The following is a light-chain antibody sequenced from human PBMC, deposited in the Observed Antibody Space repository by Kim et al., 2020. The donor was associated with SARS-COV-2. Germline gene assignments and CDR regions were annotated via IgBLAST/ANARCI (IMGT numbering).Light chain of an antibody. CDR1: QRVSSS. J-gene: IGKJ4*01. V-gene: IGKV3-20*01. Sequence: PGERATLSCRASQRVSSSLAWYQQRPGQPPRLLIYGASTRATGIPDRFSGSGSGTDFILTISRLEPEDFAIYYCQQYADSSLSFGGGTKVDI. CDR3: QQYADSSLS. CDR2: GAS.